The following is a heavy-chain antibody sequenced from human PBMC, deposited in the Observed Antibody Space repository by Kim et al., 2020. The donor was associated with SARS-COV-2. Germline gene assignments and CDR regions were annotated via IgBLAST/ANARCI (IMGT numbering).Heavy chain of an antibody. V-gene: IGHV3-7*01. CDR2: IKQDGSEK. CDR3: ARGKVLNPGPYYYYYGMDV. J-gene: IGHJ6*02. Sequence: GGSLRLSCAASGFTFSNYWMSWVRQAPGKGLEWVANIKQDGSEKYYVDSVKGRFTISRDNAKNSLYLQMNSLRAEDTAVFYCARGKVLNPGPYYYYYGMDVWGQGTTVTVSS. CDR1: GFTFSNYW.